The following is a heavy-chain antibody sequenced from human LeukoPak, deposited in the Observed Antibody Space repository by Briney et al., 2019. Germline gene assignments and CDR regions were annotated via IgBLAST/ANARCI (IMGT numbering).Heavy chain of an antibody. J-gene: IGHJ4*02. D-gene: IGHD1-1*01. CDR3: ARELDV. CDR2: VSHGGST. Sequence: PSETLSLTCAVYGGSFGNYYWTWIRQPPGKGLEWIGEVSHGGSTNYNPSLKSRVTISADTSRLQFSLKLTSVTAADTAVYYCARELDVWGQGAQVTVAS. CDR1: GGSFGNYY. V-gene: IGHV4-34*01.